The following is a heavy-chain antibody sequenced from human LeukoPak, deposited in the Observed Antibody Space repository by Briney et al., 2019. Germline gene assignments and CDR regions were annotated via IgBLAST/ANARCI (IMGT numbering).Heavy chain of an antibody. Sequence: GGSPRLSCAASAFTFSSYSMNWVRQAPGKGLEWVSYISSSGSTTYYADSVKGRFTISRDNAKNSLYLQMNSPRAEDTAVYYCASYCSTTSCYAVDYWGQGTLVTVSS. CDR3: ASYCSTTSCYAVDY. V-gene: IGHV3-48*01. CDR1: AFTFSSYS. J-gene: IGHJ4*02. D-gene: IGHD2-2*01. CDR2: ISSSGSTT.